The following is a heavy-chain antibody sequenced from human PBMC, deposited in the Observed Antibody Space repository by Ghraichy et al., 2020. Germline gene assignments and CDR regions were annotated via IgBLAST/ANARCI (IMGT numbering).Heavy chain of an antibody. D-gene: IGHD3-3*01. CDR3: ARDLLRARGSMGVDEA. CDR1: GYTFTNYG. V-gene: IGHV1-18*04. Sequence: ASVKVSCQASGYTFTNYGISWVRQAPGQGLEWMGWISAYNGNTNYAQNVQGRVTLTTDTSTSTAYMELRSLRSDDTAFYYCARDLLRARGSMGVDEAWGQGTLVTVSS. CDR2: ISAYNGNT. J-gene: IGHJ5*02.